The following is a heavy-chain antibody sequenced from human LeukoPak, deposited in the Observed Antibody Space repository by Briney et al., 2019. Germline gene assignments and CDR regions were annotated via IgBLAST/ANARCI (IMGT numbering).Heavy chain of an antibody. CDR1: GGSFSGYY. CDR2: INHSGST. CDR3: ARRITMVRGVIIRRTINWFDP. V-gene: IGHV4-34*01. Sequence: SETLSLTCAVYGGSFSGYYWSWIRQPPGKGLEWIGEINHSGSTNYNPSLKSRVTISVDTSKNQFSLKLSSVTAADTAVYYCARRITMVRGVIIRRTINWFDPWGQGTLVTVSS. D-gene: IGHD3-10*01. J-gene: IGHJ5*02.